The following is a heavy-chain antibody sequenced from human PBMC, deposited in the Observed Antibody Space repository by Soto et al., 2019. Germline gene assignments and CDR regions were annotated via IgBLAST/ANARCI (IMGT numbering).Heavy chain of an antibody. CDR2: ISGSGGST. V-gene: IGHV3-23*01. D-gene: IGHD6-13*01. CDR3: AKFYGKKQLAPVVDY. CDR1: GFTFSSYA. J-gene: IGHJ4*02. Sequence: PGGSLRLSCAASGFTFSSYAMSWVRQAPGKGLEWVSAISGSGGSTYYADSVKGRFTISRDNSKNTLYLQMNSLGVEDTAVYYCAKFYGKKQLAPVVDYWGQGTRVTVSS.